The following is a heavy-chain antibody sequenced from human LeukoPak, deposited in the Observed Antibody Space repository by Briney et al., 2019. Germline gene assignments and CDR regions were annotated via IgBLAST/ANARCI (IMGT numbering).Heavy chain of an antibody. V-gene: IGHV1-2*02. Sequence: ASVKVSCKASGYTFTDYYMHWVRQAHGQGLEWMGWINPNSGGTKYAQKFQGRVTMTRDTSISTAYMELSRLRSDDTAVCYCARELVPALNYYFDYWGQGTLVTVSS. CDR3: ARELVPALNYYFDY. CDR2: INPNSGGT. D-gene: IGHD2-15*01. J-gene: IGHJ4*02. CDR1: GYTFTDYY.